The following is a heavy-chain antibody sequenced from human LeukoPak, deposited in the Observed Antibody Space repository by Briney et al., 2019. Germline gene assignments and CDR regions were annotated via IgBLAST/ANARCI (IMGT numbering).Heavy chain of an antibody. CDR1: GFPFSRYA. CDR3: ARARVGDPTDY. D-gene: IGHD1-26*01. J-gene: IGHJ4*02. V-gene: IGHV3-74*01. Sequence: GGSLRLSCAASGFPFSRYAMYWVRQAPGKGLVWVSRVHGDGNNIGYADSVRGRFTISRDNAKNTLYLQMNSLRPEDTAVYYCARARVGDPTDYWGQGTLVTVSS. CDR2: VHGDGNNI.